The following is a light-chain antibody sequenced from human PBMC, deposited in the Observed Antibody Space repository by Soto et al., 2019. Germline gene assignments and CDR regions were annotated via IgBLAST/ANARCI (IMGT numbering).Light chain of an antibody. CDR3: QQYGDSPRT. J-gene: IGKJ1*01. Sequence: EIVMTQSPATLSVSPGERAPLSCRVSQSLSRSSLAWYQQKRGQAPRLXIHDASSRETGIPDRFSDSGSGTEFTLTISRLEPEDFAVYYCQQYGDSPRTFGQGTQVDIK. V-gene: IGKV3-20*01. CDR1: QSLSRSS. CDR2: DAS.